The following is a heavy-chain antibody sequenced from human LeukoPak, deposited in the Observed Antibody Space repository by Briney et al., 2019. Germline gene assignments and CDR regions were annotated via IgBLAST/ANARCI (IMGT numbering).Heavy chain of an antibody. CDR3: TREGRGSDAFDY. Sequence: GGSLRLSCTASGFTFGDYAMSWFRQAPGKGLERVGFIRSKAYGGTTEYAASVKGRFTISRDDSRRIVYLQMNSLKTEDTAVYYCTREGRGSDAFDYWGQGTLVTVSS. J-gene: IGHJ4*02. CDR2: IRSKAYGGTT. CDR1: GFTFGDYA. D-gene: IGHD1-26*01. V-gene: IGHV3-49*03.